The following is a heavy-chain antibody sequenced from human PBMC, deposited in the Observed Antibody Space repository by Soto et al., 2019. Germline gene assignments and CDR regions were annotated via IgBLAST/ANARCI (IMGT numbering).Heavy chain of an antibody. D-gene: IGHD3-10*01. CDR3: ARDQESNYYGSAPDY. CDR2: ISSSSSYI. V-gene: IGHV3-21*01. J-gene: IGHJ4*02. Sequence: GGSLRLSCAASGFTFSSYSMNWVRQAPGKGLEWVSSISSSSSYIYYADSVKGRFTISRDNAKNSLYLQMNSLRAEDTAVYYCARDQESNYYGSAPDYWGQGTLVTVSS. CDR1: GFTFSSYS.